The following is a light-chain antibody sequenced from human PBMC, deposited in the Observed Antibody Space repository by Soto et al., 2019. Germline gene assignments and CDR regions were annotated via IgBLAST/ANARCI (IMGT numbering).Light chain of an antibody. V-gene: IGKV3-11*01. CDR3: QQRSNWPGT. J-gene: IGKJ1*01. CDR2: DAS. CDR1: QSVDYY. Sequence: EIVLTQSPATLSLSPGERATLSCRASQSVDYYLAWYQQKPGQAPRLLIYDASSRATGIPARISGSGSGTDFTLTITSLEPEDFAVYYCQQRSNWPGTFGQGNKVEIK.